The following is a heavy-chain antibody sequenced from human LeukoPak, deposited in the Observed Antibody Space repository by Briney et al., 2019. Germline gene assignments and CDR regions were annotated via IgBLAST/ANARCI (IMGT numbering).Heavy chain of an antibody. V-gene: IGHV3-64*01. J-gene: IGHJ4*02. D-gene: IGHD6-13*01. CDR1: GFNFINSA. Sequence: GGSLRLSCAASGFNFINSAMHWVRQAPGKGLEYVSGIARNGGSTYYTNSVKGRFTTSRDDSKNTLYLQMGSLRPEDMAVYYCARGGVWQQLAVDYWGQGTLVTVSS. CDR2: IARNGGST. CDR3: ARGGVWQQLAVDY.